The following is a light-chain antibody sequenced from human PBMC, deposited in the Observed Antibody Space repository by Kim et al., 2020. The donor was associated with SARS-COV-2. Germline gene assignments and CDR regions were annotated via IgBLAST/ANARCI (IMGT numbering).Light chain of an antibody. CDR2: DAS. CDR3: QQYNNLQAIT. J-gene: IGKJ5*01. V-gene: IGKV1-33*01. Sequence: DIQLTQSPSSVSASVGDSVTITCQASQDIRKFLNWYQHKPGKAPELLISDASTLRTGVPSRFSGSASGTHFTFTISNLQPEDIATYYWQQYNNLQAITFGQGTRLEIK. CDR1: QDIRKF.